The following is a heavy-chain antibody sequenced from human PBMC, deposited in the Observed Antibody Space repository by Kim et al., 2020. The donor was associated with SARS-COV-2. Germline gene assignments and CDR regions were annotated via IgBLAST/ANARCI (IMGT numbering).Heavy chain of an antibody. Sequence: YAASVTGRFTISRDDSTNTVYLQMDSLKTDDTAVYFCSRHSGKHRDRGFDNWGQGTLVTVSS. CDR3: SRHSGKHRDRGFDN. D-gene: IGHD2-21*02. V-gene: IGHV3-73*01. J-gene: IGHJ4*02.